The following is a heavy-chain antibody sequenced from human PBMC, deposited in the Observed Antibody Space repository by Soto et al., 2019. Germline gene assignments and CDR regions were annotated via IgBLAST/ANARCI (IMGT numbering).Heavy chain of an antibody. Sequence: QVQLQESGPGLVKPSETLSLTCTVSGGSISSYYWSWIRQPPGTGLEWIGYIYYSGSTNYNPSLTSRVTISVDTSKNQFSLKLSSVTAADTAVYYCARMTFDDYFDYCGQGTLVTVSS. J-gene: IGHJ4*02. CDR2: IYYSGST. V-gene: IGHV4-59*01. D-gene: IGHD2-21*02. CDR3: ARMTFDDYFDY. CDR1: GGSISSYY.